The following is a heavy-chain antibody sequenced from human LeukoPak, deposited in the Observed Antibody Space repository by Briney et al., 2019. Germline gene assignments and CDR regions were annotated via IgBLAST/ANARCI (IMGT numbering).Heavy chain of an antibody. CDR2: IKQDGSEK. D-gene: IGHD6-25*01. CDR3: ARGSSSVYPDAFDI. CDR1: GFTFSSYW. V-gene: IGHV3-7*01. J-gene: IGHJ3*02. Sequence: GGSLRLSCAASGFTFSSYWMSWVRQAPGKGLEWVANIKQDGSEKYYVDSVKGRSTISRDNAKNSLYLQMNSLRAEDTAVYYCARGSSSVYPDAFDIWGQGTMVTVSS.